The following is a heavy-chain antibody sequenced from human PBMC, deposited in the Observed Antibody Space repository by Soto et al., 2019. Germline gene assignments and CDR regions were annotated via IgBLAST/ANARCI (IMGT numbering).Heavy chain of an antibody. CDR1: GFTVSSNY. Sequence: PGGSLRLSCAASGFTVSSNYMSWVRQAPGKGLEWVSVIYSGRSTYYADSVKGRFTISRDNSKNTLYLQMNSLRAEDTALFYCARHRPRDYGDFEFDYWGKGTLFTVSS. V-gene: IGHV3-66*04. J-gene: IGHJ4*02. CDR3: ARHRPRDYGDFEFDY. D-gene: IGHD4-17*01. CDR2: IYSGRST.